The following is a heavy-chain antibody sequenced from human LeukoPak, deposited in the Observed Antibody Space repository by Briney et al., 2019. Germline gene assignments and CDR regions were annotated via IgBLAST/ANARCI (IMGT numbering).Heavy chain of an antibody. Sequence: SGGSLRLSCAASGFTFDYYGMSWVRQAPGKGLEWVSGINWNGGSTGYADSVKGRFTISRDNAKNSLYLQMNSLRAEDTALYYCARGALISGSSHFDYWGQGTLVTVSS. V-gene: IGHV3-20*04. CDR3: ARGALISGSSHFDY. D-gene: IGHD1-26*01. CDR2: INWNGGST. CDR1: GFTFDYYG. J-gene: IGHJ4*02.